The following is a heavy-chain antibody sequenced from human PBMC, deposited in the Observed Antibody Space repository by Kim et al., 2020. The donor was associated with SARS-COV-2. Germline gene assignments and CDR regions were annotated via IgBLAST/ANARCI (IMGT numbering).Heavy chain of an antibody. D-gene: IGHD6-19*01. CDR3: ARDGRSRSSGWYFN. Sequence: SETLSLTCTVSGGSISSSSYYWGWIRQPPGKGLEWIGSIYYSGSTYYNPSLKSRVTISVDTSKNQFSLKLSSVTAADTAVYYCARDGRSRSSGWYFNWGQGTLVTVSS. V-gene: IGHV4-39*07. CDR2: IYYSGST. CDR1: GGSISSSSYY. J-gene: IGHJ4*02.